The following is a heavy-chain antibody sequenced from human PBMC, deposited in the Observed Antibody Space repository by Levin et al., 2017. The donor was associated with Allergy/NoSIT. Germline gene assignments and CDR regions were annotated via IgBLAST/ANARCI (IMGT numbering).Heavy chain of an antibody. CDR2: IIPIFGTA. D-gene: IGHD6-13*01. Sequence: SVKVSCKASGGTFSSYAISWVRQAPGQGLEWMGGIIPIFGTANYAQKFQGRVTITADKSTSTAYMELSSLRSEDTAVYYCARTPIGPYSSSWYGGGYYYYYGMDVWGQGTTVTVSS. V-gene: IGHV1-69*06. J-gene: IGHJ6*02. CDR3: ARTPIGPYSSSWYGGGYYYYYGMDV. CDR1: GGTFSSYA.